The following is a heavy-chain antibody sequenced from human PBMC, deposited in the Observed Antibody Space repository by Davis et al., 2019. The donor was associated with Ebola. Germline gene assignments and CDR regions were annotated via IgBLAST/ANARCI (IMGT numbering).Heavy chain of an antibody. CDR3: AREDAFDI. V-gene: IGHV3-21*01. Sequence: GGSLRLSCAASGFTFSTYTMNWVRQAPGKGLEWVSSISSSSTFIDYTESVKGRFTISRDNAENSLYLQMNSLRAEDTAVYYCAREDAFDIWGQGTMVTVSS. J-gene: IGHJ3*02. CDR1: GFTFSTYT. CDR2: ISSSSTFI.